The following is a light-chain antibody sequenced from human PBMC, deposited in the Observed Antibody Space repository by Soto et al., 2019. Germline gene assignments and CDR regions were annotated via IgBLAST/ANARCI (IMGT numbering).Light chain of an antibody. V-gene: IGKV3-11*01. Sequence: EIVLTQSPATLSLSPGERATLSCRASQSVSRYLAWYQQKPGQAPRLLIYDASNRATGSPARFSGSGSGTDFTLTISRLEPDDFAVYYCQQRSSWPITFGQGTRLEIK. CDR2: DAS. J-gene: IGKJ5*01. CDR3: QQRSSWPIT. CDR1: QSVSRY.